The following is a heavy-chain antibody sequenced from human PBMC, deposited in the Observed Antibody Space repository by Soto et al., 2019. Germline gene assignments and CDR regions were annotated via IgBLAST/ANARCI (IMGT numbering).Heavy chain of an antibody. CDR1: GGSVTNTPYF. J-gene: IGHJ5*02. D-gene: IGHD5-18*01. CDR3: ARHRYAGHSCGLYCFDP. Sequence: SETLSLTCVVSGGSVTNTPYFWGWICQPPGKGPECFGSFYYNGTTYPNPSPKSPLTMSTYTSKNQFSLTLSSVTATDTSVYYCARHRYAGHSCGLYCFDPWGQGALVTVSS. CDR2: FYYNGTT. V-gene: IGHV4-39*01.